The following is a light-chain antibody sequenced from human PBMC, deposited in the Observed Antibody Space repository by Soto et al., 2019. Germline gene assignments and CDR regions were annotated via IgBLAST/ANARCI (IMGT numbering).Light chain of an antibody. V-gene: IGKV3D-15*01. Sequence: IVMTQSPATLSVSPGERATLSCRASQSVSNDFLAWYQQKPGQAPRLLIYDASKRATDVPARFSGSGSGTEFTLTISSLQSEDFAVYYCQQYNNWPPCAFGQGTKVDIK. J-gene: IGKJ1*01. CDR1: QSVSNDF. CDR2: DAS. CDR3: QQYNNWPPCA.